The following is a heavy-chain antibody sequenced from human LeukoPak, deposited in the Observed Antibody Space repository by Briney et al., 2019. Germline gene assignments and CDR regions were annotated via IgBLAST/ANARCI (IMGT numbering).Heavy chain of an antibody. CDR3: ARALTDYSQLPSDAFDI. Sequence: PSETLSLTCTVSGGSISSYYWSWIRQPPGKGLEWIGYIYYSGSTNYNPSLKSRVTISVDTSKNQFSLKLSSVTAADTAVYYCARALTDYSQLPSDAFDIWGQGTMVTVSS. CDR2: IYYSGST. V-gene: IGHV4-59*01. J-gene: IGHJ3*02. CDR1: GGSISSYY. D-gene: IGHD1-1*01.